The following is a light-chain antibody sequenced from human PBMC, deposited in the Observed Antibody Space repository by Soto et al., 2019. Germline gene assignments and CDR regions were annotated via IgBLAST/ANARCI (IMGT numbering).Light chain of an antibody. CDR2: DAS. CDR1: QSISSW. V-gene: IGKV1-5*01. J-gene: IGKJ1*01. CDR3: QQYENYWT. Sequence: DIQMTQSPSTLSASVGDRVTITCRASQSISSWLAWYQQKPGKVPKLLIYDASNLDSGVPSRFSGSGSGTEFSLTISNLQPDDCATYYCQQYENYWTFGQGTKVDIK.